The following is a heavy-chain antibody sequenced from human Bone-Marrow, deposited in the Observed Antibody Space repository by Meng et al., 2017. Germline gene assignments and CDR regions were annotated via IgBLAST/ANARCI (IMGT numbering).Heavy chain of an antibody. CDR3: ARDLVEQLAPTGADY. J-gene: IGHJ4*02. D-gene: IGHD6-13*01. V-gene: IGHV4-34*01. CDR1: GGSFSDYY. CDR2: INHSGST. Sequence: GSLRLSCVVSGGSFSDYYWSWIRQPPGKGLEWIGEINHSGSTYYNPSLKSRVTISVDTSKNQFSLKLSSVTAADTAVYYCARDLVEQLAPTGADYWGQGTLVTVSS.